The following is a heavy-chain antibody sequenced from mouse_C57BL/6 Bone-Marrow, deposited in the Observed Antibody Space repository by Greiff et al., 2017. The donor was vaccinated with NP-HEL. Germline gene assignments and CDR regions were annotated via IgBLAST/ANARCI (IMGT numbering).Heavy chain of an antibody. V-gene: IGHV5-16*01. CDR3: ARDRDYGSSYVNWYFDV. CDR1: GFTFSDYY. D-gene: IGHD1-1*01. J-gene: IGHJ1*03. Sequence: EVQLVESEGGLVQPGSSMKLSCAASGFTFSDYYMAWVRQVPEKGLEWVANINYDGSSTYYLDSLKSRFIISRDNAKNILYLQMSSLKSEDTATYYCARDRDYGSSYVNWYFDVWGTGTTVTVSS. CDR2: INYDGSST.